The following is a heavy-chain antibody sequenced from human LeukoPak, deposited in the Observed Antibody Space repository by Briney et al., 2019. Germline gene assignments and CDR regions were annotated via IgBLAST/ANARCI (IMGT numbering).Heavy chain of an antibody. Sequence: GDSLKISCQGSGYSFSRNWIGWVRQMPGKGLEWMGIIYPGDFDTRYRPSFQGQVTISADKSISTAYLQWSSLKASDTAMYYCARLRGYCTTTCYIDYWGQGTLVTVSS. CDR1: GYSFSRNW. J-gene: IGHJ4*02. CDR3: ARLRGYCTTTCYIDY. D-gene: IGHD2-8*01. CDR2: IYPGDFDT. V-gene: IGHV5-51*01.